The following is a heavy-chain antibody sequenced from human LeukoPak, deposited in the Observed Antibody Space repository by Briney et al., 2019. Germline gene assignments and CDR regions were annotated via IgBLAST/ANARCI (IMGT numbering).Heavy chain of an antibody. V-gene: IGHV1-8*01. CDR2: MNPNSGNT. J-gene: IGHJ6*03. Sequence: ASVKVSCKASGYTFTSYDINWVRQAPGQGREWMGWMNPNSGNTGYAQKFQGRVTMTRNTSISTAYMELSSLRSEDTAVYYCARGHYGSSWYYYYYYMDVWGKGTTVTVSS. D-gene: IGHD6-13*01. CDR3: ARGHYGSSWYYYYYYMDV. CDR1: GYTFTSYD.